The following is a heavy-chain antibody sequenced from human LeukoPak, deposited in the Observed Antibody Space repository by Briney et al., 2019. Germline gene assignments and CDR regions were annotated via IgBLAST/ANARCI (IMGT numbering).Heavy chain of an antibody. D-gene: IGHD3-9*01. CDR2: INPNSGGT. V-gene: IGHV1-2*02. CDR3: ARDFHYDILTGYYMYYYYDMDV. Sequence: ASVTVSCKASGYTFTGYYMHWVRQAPGQGLEWMGWINPNSGGTNYAQKFQGRVTMTRDTSISTAYMELSRLRSDDTAVYYCARDFHYDILTGYYMYYYYDMDVWGQGTTVTVSS. J-gene: IGHJ6*02. CDR1: GYTFTGYY.